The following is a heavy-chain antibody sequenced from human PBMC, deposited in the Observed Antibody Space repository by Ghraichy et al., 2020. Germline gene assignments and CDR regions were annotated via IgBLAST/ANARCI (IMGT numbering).Heavy chain of an antibody. CDR1: GYTFTSYG. CDR2: ISAYNGNT. CDR3: ARDPFRANTVTTFRYGMDV. Sequence: ASVKVSCKASGYTFTSYGISWVRQAPGQGLEWMGWISAYNGNTNYAQKLQGRVTMTTDTSTSTAYMELRSLGSDDTAVYYCARDPFRANTVTTFRYGMDVWGQGTTVTVSS. V-gene: IGHV1-18*01. D-gene: IGHD4-17*01. J-gene: IGHJ6*02.